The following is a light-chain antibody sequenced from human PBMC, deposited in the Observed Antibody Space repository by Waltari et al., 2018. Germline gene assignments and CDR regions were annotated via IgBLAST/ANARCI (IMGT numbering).Light chain of an antibody. J-gene: IGLJ3*02. CDR1: TGAVTSGHF. Sequence: QAVVTQEPSLTVSPGGTVTLTCGSSTGAVTSGHFPYWFQQKPGQAPRTVIYDTTNRHSWTPARCSGSFLGGKAALTLSGAQPEDEAEYYCLLFYSGARVFGGGTKLTVL. CDR2: DTT. V-gene: IGLV7-46*01. CDR3: LLFYSGARV.